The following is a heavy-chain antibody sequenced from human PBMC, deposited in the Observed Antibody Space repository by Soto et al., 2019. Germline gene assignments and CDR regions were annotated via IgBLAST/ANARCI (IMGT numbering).Heavy chain of an antibody. CDR2: INPSDGRS. CDR1: GGTFSSYA. V-gene: IGHV1-46*03. Sequence: ASVKVSCKTSGGTFSSYAISWVRQAPGQGLEWMGAINPSDGRSSYAQNFQGRVTMTRDTSTSTVYMELSSLRSEDTAVYYCARDLAVLVYFGPLDYWGQGTLVTVSS. D-gene: IGHD3-3*02. CDR3: ARDLAVLVYFGPLDY. J-gene: IGHJ4*02.